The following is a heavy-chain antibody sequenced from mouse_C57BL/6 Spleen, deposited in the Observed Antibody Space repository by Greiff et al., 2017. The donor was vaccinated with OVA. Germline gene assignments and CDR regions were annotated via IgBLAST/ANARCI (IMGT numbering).Heavy chain of an antibody. CDR2: IDPSDSYT. J-gene: IGHJ2*01. Sequence: QVQLQQPGAELVMPGASVKLSCKASGYTFTSYWMHWVKQRPGPGLAWIGEIDPSDSYTNYNQKFKGQSTLTVDNSSSTAYMQLSSLTSEDSAVYYCARGGNTVVAPGDYWGQGTTLTVSS. D-gene: IGHD1-1*01. CDR3: ARGGNTVVAPGDY. CDR1: GYTFTSYW. V-gene: IGHV1-69*01.